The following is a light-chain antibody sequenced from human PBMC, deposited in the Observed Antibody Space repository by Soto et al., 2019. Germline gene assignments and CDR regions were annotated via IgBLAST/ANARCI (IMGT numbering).Light chain of an antibody. CDR1: QSISNW. J-gene: IGKJ1*01. V-gene: IGKV1-5*03. CDR3: QPYYSYRA. CDR2: KAS. Sequence: DIQMTQSPSTLSASVGDRVTITCRTSQSISNWLAWHQQKPGKAPKLLIYKASSLQNGDPSRFSVRGSGTEFTLTISSPQTDDAATYYCQPYYSYRAFGQGTNVEIK.